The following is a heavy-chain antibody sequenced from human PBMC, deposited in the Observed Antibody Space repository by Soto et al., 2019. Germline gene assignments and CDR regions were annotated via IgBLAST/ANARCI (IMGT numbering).Heavy chain of an antibody. CDR2: ISCRCGST. Sequence: GGSLRLSCAASGFTWSSYAMSWVRQAPGKGVEWVSAISCRCGSTYYADSVKGRFTISRDNSKNTLYLQMNSLRPEDTAVYYCAKPPGYSSRDDAFDIWGQGTMITLSS. D-gene: IGHD6-19*01. V-gene: IGHV3-23*01. CDR3: AKPPGYSSRDDAFDI. J-gene: IGHJ3*02. CDR1: GFTWSSYA.